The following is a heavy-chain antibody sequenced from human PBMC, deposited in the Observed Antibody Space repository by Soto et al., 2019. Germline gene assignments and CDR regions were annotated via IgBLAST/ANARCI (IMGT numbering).Heavy chain of an antibody. J-gene: IGHJ4*02. Sequence: VQLVESGGGLVQPGGSLRLSCAGSGFTFSNYWMHWVRQAPGKGLEWVSRIDHDGPTDYADSVRDRFTISRDNAENTLYLQMNSLRPEDTAVYYCGRDSHGDYWGQGTLVTVSS. CDR3: GRDSHGDY. V-gene: IGHV3-74*01. CDR2: IDHDGPT. CDR1: GFTFSNYW.